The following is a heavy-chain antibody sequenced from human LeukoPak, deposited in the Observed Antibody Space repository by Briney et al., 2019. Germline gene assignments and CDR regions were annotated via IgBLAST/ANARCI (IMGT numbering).Heavy chain of an antibody. D-gene: IGHD6-13*01. CDR1: GGSINGYF. V-gene: IGHV4-59*01. Sequence: PSETLSLICTVSGGSINGYFWSWIRQPPGKGLEWIGHIYFSGSTKYNPSLTSQVTMSLDTSKNQFSLNLNSVAAADTAVYYCARGETAAGTIWYFDLWGRGTLVTVSS. CDR3: ARGETAAGTIWYFDL. J-gene: IGHJ2*01. CDR2: IYFSGST.